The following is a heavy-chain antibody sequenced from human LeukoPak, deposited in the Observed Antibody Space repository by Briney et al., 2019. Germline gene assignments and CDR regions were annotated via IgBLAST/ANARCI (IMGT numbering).Heavy chain of an antibody. Sequence: ASVKVSCKASGGTFSSYAISWVRQAPGQGLEWMGGIIPIFGTANYAQKFQGRVTITADESTSTAYMELSSLRSEDAAVYYCARIPQDSSGYYWTPPDYWGQGTLVTVSS. CDR2: IIPIFGTA. CDR3: ARIPQDSSGYYWTPPDY. D-gene: IGHD3-22*01. CDR1: GGTFSSYA. J-gene: IGHJ4*02. V-gene: IGHV1-69*13.